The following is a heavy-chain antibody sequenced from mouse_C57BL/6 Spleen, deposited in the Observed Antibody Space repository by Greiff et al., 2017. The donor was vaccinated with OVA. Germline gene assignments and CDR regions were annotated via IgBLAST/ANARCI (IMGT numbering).Heavy chain of an antibody. V-gene: IGHV5-17*01. CDR2: ISSGSSTI. J-gene: IGHJ2*01. CDR1: GFTFSDYG. CDR3: AREAQLRPYYFDY. Sequence: DVKLVESGGGLVKPGGSLKLSCAASGFTFSDYGMHWVRQAPEKGLEWVAYISSGSSTIYYADTVKGRFTISRDNAKNTLFLQMTSLRSEDTAMYYCAREAQLRPYYFDYWGQGTTLTVSS. D-gene: IGHD3-2*02.